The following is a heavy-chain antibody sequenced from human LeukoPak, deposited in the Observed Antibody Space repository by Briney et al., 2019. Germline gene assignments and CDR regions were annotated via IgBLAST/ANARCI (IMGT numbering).Heavy chain of an antibody. V-gene: IGHV4-59*01. J-gene: IGHJ4*02. CDR2: IYYSGST. D-gene: IGHD5-18*01. CDR3: AREDTGEFDY. CDR1: GGSISSFY. Sequence: SETLSLTCTVSGGSISSFYWSWIRQPPGKGLQWIGNIYYSGSTNHNPSLKSRVTISVDTSKNQFALKLSSVTAADTAVYYCAREDTGEFDYWGQGTLVTVSS.